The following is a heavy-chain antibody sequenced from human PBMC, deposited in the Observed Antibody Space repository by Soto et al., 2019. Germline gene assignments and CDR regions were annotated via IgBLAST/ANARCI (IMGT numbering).Heavy chain of an antibody. CDR2: IIPIFDTA. V-gene: IGHV1-69*13. D-gene: IGHD1-1*01. J-gene: IGHJ6*02. CDR3: ARNGTLTGYSYGMDV. Sequence: GASVKVSCKASGGTFSDYTINWVRQAPGQRLEWMGGIIPIFDTANYAEKFQGRVTITADESTSTSFMEVSSLRSEDTAVYYCARNGTLTGYSYGMDVWGQGTMVTV. CDR1: GGTFSDYT.